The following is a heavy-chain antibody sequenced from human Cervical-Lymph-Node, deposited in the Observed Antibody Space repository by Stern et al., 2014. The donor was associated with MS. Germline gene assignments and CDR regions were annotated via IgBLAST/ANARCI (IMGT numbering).Heavy chain of an antibody. CDR1: GCSFTNYW. CDR3: ARRFPYDSGPRDRYDS. CDR2: IYPADSDT. Sequence: EVQLVQSGAEVKKPGESLRISCKVSGCSFTNYWIGWVRQTPGKGLEWMGIIYPADSDTRSNSSVKGQVTISADKSISTAYLQWSSLKASDTAMYYCARRFPYDSGPRDRYDSWGQGTLVTVSS. J-gene: IGHJ4*02. V-gene: IGHV5-51*03. D-gene: IGHD3-10*01.